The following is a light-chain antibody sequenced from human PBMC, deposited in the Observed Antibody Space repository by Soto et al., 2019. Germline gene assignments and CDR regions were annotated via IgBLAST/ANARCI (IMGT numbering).Light chain of an antibody. Sequence: IVLTQSPGTLSLSPGERATLSCRASQSISGSSLAWYQQKPGQAPRLVIYGASNRATGIPDRFSGSGSGTDFTLSISGLEPEDFAVYYCQHYGSSPLFTFGPGTKVDIK. CDR3: QHYGSSPLFT. J-gene: IGKJ3*01. V-gene: IGKV3-20*01. CDR2: GAS. CDR1: QSISGSS.